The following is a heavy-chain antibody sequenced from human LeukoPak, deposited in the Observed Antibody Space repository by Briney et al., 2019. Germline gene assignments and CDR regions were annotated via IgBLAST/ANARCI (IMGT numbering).Heavy chain of an antibody. V-gene: IGHV5-51*01. Sequence: GESLKISCKGSGYSFARWWIGWVRQMPGKGLEWMGIIYPGDSNTIYSPSFQGQVTISADKSISTAYLQWSSLKASDTAIYYRARLGGYYFDYWGLGALVTVSS. CDR1: GYSFARWW. D-gene: IGHD3-16*01. J-gene: IGHJ4*02. CDR3: ARLGGYYFDY. CDR2: IYPGDSNT.